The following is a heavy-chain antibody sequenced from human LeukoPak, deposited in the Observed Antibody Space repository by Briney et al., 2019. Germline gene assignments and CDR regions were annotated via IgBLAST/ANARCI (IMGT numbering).Heavy chain of an antibody. CDR2: ITSSSAYI. CDR3: ARVLRDYYFDF. CDR1: GFSFSGYN. V-gene: IGHV3-21*01. Sequence: GGSLSLSCAASGFSFSGYNMNWVRQAPGKGLEWVSSITSSSAYIYHADPVKGRFTISRDNAKNSLYLQMNSLRAEDTAVYYCARVLRDYYFDFWGQGTLVTVSS. D-gene: IGHD3-9*01. J-gene: IGHJ4*02.